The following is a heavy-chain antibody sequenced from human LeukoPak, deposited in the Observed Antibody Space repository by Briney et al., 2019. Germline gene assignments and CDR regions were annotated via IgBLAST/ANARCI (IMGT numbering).Heavy chain of an antibody. Sequence: PGGSLRLSCAASGFTFTTSDMHWVRQAPGKGLEWVAVISYDGSNKYYVDSVKGRFTISRDNSKNTLYVQMNSLRPEDTAVYYCARDVIAVAAGYGMDVWGQGTTVTVSS. CDR2: ISYDGSNK. CDR3: ARDVIAVAAGYGMDV. V-gene: IGHV3-30*03. J-gene: IGHJ6*02. CDR1: GFTFTTSD. D-gene: IGHD6-19*01.